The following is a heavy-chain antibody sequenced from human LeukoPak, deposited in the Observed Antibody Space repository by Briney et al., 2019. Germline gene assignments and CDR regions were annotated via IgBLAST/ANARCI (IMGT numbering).Heavy chain of an antibody. Sequence: SETLSLTCAVYGGSFSGYYWSWIRQPPGKGLEWIGEINHSGSTNYNPSLKSRVTISVDTSKNQFSLKLSSVTAADTAVYYCASQPEDYSNYSWFDPWGQGTLVTVSS. J-gene: IGHJ5*02. CDR1: GGSFSGYY. D-gene: IGHD4-4*01. V-gene: IGHV4-34*01. CDR2: INHSGST. CDR3: ASQPEDYSNYSWFDP.